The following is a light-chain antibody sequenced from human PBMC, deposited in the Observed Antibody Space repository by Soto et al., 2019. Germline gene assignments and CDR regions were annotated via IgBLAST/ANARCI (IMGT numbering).Light chain of an antibody. CDR1: HGIRSN. CDR3: QQRSNWPRVWT. CDR2: GAS. J-gene: IGKJ1*01. Sequence: EIVMTQSPATLSVSPGERATVSCRASHGIRSNLAWYQQRPGQAPRLLIYGASTRTTGIPARFSGSGSGTEFTLTISSLQSEDFAVYHCQQRSNWPRVWTFGQGTKVEIK. V-gene: IGKV3-15*01.